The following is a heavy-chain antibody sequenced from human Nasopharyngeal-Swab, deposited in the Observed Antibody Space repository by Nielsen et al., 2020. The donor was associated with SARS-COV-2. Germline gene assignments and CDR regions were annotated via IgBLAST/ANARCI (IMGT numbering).Heavy chain of an antibody. J-gene: IGHJ3*02. CDR3: ARESVVTGMDDATDI. Sequence: GESLKISCAASGFTFSAYGMTWVRQAAGKGLEWVSGISRSGDSVDYAGSVKGRFTISRDDAKNSVYLQMNSLRAEDTAVYYCARESVVTGMDDATDIWGQGTMVTVSS. D-gene: IGHD2-21*02. CDR1: GFTFSAYG. CDR2: ISRSGDSV. V-gene: IGHV3-21*06.